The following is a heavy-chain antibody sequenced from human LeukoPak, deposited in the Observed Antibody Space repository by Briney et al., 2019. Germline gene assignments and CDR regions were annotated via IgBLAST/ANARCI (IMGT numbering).Heavy chain of an antibody. CDR3: AQGSGWSNYFDY. CDR2: INAGNGNT. CDR1: GYTFTSYG. Sequence: ASVKVSCTASGYTFTSYGLHWVRQAPGQRLEWMGWINAGNGNTKYSQQFQGRVTITRDTSASTAYMELSSLRSEDTAVYYCAQGSGWSNYFDYWGQGTLVTVSS. D-gene: IGHD6-19*01. J-gene: IGHJ4*02. V-gene: IGHV1-3*01.